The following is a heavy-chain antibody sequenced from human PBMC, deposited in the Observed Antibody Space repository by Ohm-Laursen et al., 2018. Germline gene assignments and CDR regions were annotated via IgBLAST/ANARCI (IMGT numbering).Heavy chain of an antibody. CDR3: ARDRDAPYYDSWEYITGMDY. Sequence: GSLRLSCAASGFTFSSYAMSWVRQAPGKGLEWVSAISGSGGSTYYADSVKGRFTISRDTSKNTLYLQMNSLRAEDTAVYYCARDRDAPYYDSWEYITGMDYWGQGTLVTVSS. D-gene: IGHD3-22*01. CDR2: ISGSGGST. CDR1: GFTFSSYA. V-gene: IGHV3-23*01. J-gene: IGHJ4*02.